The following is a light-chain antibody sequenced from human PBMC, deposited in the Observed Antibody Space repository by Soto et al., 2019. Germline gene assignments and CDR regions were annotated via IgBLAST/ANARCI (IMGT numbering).Light chain of an antibody. V-gene: IGLV2-14*01. CDR1: SSDIGGYNL. CDR3: SSYIPSIVDWV. J-gene: IGLJ3*02. CDR2: QVT. Sequence: QSALTQPASVSGSPGQSITISCTGTSSDIGGYNLVSWYQQHPGEAPKLIIYQVTNRPSGVSNRFSGSKSGNTASLTVSGLQAEDEADYYCSSYIPSIVDWVFGGGTKLTVL.